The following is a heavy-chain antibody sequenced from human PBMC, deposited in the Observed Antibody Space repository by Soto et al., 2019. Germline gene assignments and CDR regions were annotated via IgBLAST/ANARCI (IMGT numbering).Heavy chain of an antibody. CDR2: ISYDGSNE. CDR3: AKVGATATFDY. Sequence: QVQLVESGGGVVQPGRSLRLSCAASGLTFSSYGMHWVRQAPGKGLEWVAVISYDGSNEYYADSVKGRFTISRDNSKNTFYLKINTLRAEDRAVYYWAKVGATATFDYGGQGPLVTVSS. V-gene: IGHV3-30*18. D-gene: IGHD5-18*01. J-gene: IGHJ4*02. CDR1: GLTFSSYG.